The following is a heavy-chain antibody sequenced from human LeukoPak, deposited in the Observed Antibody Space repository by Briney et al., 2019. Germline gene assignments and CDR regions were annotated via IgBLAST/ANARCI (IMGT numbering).Heavy chain of an antibody. D-gene: IGHD3-22*01. CDR1: GYSISSGYY. Sequence: SETLSLTCAVSGYSISSGYYWGWIRQPPGKGLEWIGSIYHSGSTYYNPSLKSRVTISVDTSKNQFSLKLSSVTAADTAVYYCASSLGSYYYDNSALYYFDYWGQGTLVTVFS. J-gene: IGHJ4*02. V-gene: IGHV4-38-2*01. CDR2: IYHSGST. CDR3: ASSLGSYYYDNSALYYFDY.